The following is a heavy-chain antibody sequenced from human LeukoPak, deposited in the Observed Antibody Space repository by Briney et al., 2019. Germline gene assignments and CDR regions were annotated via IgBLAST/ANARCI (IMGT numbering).Heavy chain of an antibody. CDR1: GFTFSSYGM. J-gene: IGHJ4*02. D-gene: IGHD3-16*01. CDR3: ARGAHYAWNS. Sequence: GTLRLSCAASGFTFSSYGMSWVRQAPGKGLEWIGEIHDGGSTTYHPSLKSRVTISVDKSKNQFSLTLTSVTAADTAVYFCARGAHYAWNSWGQGTLVTVSS. V-gene: IGHV4-4*01. CDR2: IHDGGST.